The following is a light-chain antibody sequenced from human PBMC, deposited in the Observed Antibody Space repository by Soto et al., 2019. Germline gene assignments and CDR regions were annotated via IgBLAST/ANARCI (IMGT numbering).Light chain of an antibody. J-gene: IGLJ2*01. CDR2: DVT. CDR3: CSNAGRSPHVV. V-gene: IGLV2-23*02. Sequence: QSALTQPASVSGSPGQSITISCSGTSSDIGSYDSVSWYQQHPGKVPKAMIYDVTKRPAGVSNRFSGSKSGNTALLPRSGLHAEDVGEYYRCSNAGRSPHVVSGGGPKLA. CDR1: SSDIGSYDS.